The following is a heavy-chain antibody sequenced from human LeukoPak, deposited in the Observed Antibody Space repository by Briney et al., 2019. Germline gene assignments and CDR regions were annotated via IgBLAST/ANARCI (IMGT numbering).Heavy chain of an antibody. Sequence: PSETLSLTCTVSGGSISSSSYYWGWIRQPPGKGLEWIGYIYYSGSTNYNPSLKSRVTISVDTSKNQFSLKLSSVTAADTAVYYCARSSDTTNLRLMDVWGKGTTVTVSS. CDR1: GGSISSSSYY. J-gene: IGHJ6*03. CDR3: ARSSDTTNLRLMDV. V-gene: IGHV4-61*05. CDR2: IYYSGST. D-gene: IGHD2/OR15-2a*01.